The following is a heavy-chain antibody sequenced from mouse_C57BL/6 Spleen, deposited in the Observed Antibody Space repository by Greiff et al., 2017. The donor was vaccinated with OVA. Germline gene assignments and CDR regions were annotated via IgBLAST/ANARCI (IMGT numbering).Heavy chain of an antibody. Sequence: VQLQQSGPELVKPGASVKISCKASGYAFSSSWMNWVKQRPGKGLEWIGRIYPGDGDTNYNGKFKGKATLTADKSSSTAYMQLSSLTSEDSAVYFCARSGDYGNYAWFAYWGQGTLVTVSA. CDR3: ARSGDYGNYAWFAY. D-gene: IGHD2-1*01. CDR2: IYPGDGDT. CDR1: GYAFSSSW. J-gene: IGHJ3*01. V-gene: IGHV1-82*01.